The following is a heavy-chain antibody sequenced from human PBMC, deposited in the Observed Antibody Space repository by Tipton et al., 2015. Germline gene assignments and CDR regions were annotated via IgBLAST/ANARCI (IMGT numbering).Heavy chain of an antibody. CDR3: ASLLLYGDYVHGLGY. CDR2: MHHSGDA. CDR1: GGSFSDYY. J-gene: IGHJ4*02. Sequence: TLSLTCTVSGGSFSDYYWSWIRQPPGKGLEWIGSMHHSGDAYYNPPLTSRVSISVDASKNQFSLRLTSLTASDTVVYYCASLLLYGDYVHGLGYWGRGTLVTVSS. D-gene: IGHD4-17*01. V-gene: IGHV4-59*04.